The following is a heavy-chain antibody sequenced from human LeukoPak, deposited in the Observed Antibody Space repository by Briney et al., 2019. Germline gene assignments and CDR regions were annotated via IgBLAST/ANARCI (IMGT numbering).Heavy chain of an antibody. CDR2: IYYSGST. D-gene: IGHD6-13*01. CDR3: ARSVYSSSWYNDY. V-gene: IGHV4-39*01. Sequence: SETLSLTCTVSGGSISSSSYYWGWIRQPPGKGLEWIGSIYYSGSTYYNPSLKSRVTISVDTSKNQFSLKLSSVTAADTAVYYCARSVYSSSWYNDYWGQGTLVTVSS. CDR1: GGSISSSSYY. J-gene: IGHJ4*02.